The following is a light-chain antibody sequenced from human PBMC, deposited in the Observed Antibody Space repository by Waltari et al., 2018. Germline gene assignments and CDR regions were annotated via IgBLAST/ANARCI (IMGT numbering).Light chain of an antibody. J-gene: IGLJ2*01. CDR3: SSYAGSNHVV. CDR1: SSDVGGYNY. CDR2: EVS. Sequence: QSALTQPPSASGSPGQSVTISCTGTSSDVGGYNYVSWYQQHPGKAPKLMIYEVSKRPPGVPDRFSGSKSGNTASLTVAGLQAEDEADYYCSSYAGSNHVVFGGGTKLTVL. V-gene: IGLV2-8*01.